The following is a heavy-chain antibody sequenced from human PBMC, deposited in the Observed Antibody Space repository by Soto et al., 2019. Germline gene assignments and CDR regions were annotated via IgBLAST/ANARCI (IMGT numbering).Heavy chain of an antibody. V-gene: IGHV4-34*01. CDR3: ARAWVARAIGGAYYYYYYMDV. CDR1: GGSFRGYY. D-gene: IGHD2-21*01. Sequence: SETLSLTCAVYGGSFRGYYWSWIRQPPGKGLEWIGEINHSGSTNYNPSLKSRVTISVDTSKNQFSLKLSSVTAADTAVYYCARAWVARAIGGAYYYYYYMDVWGKGTTVTVSS. J-gene: IGHJ6*03. CDR2: INHSGST.